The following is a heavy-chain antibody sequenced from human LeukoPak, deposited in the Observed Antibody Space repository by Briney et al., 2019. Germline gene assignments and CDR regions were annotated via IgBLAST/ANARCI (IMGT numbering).Heavy chain of an antibody. D-gene: IGHD1-26*01. CDR1: GYSFTSYW. J-gene: IGHJ6*03. Sequence: GESLKISCKGSGYSFTSYWIGWVRQMPGKGLEWMGIIYPGDSDTRYSPSFQGQVTTSADKSISTAYLQWSSLKASDTAMYYCARRSDFGRISGSYYYYYMDVWGKGTTVTVSS. CDR2: IYPGDSDT. CDR3: ARRSDFGRISGSYYYYYMDV. V-gene: IGHV5-51*01.